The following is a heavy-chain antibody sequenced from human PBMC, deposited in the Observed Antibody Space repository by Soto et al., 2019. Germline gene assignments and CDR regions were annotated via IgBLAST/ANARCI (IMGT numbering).Heavy chain of an antibody. J-gene: IGHJ4*02. D-gene: IGHD3-22*01. Sequence: QVQLVQSGAEVKKPGSSVKVSCKASGGTFSSYAISWVRQAPGQGLEWMGGIIPIFGTANYAQKFQGRVTITADKSPSTAYMELSSLRSEDTAVYYCARGFRYYYDSSGYYCDYWGQGTLVTVSS. CDR1: GGTFSSYA. V-gene: IGHV1-69*06. CDR3: ARGFRYYYDSSGYYCDY. CDR2: IIPIFGTA.